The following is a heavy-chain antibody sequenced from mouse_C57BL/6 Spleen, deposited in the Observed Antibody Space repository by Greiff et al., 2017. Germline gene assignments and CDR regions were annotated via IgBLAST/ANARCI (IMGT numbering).Heavy chain of an antibody. J-gene: IGHJ3*01. CDR1: GFTFSDYG. V-gene: IGHV5-17*01. Sequence: EVMLVESGGGLVKPGGSLKLSCAASGFTFSDYGMHWVRQAPEKGLEWVAYISSGSSTIYYADTVKGRFTISRDNAKNTLFLQMTSLRSEDTAMYYCARKESPAWLAYWGQGTLVTVSA. CDR2: ISSGSSTI. CDR3: ARKESPAWLAY.